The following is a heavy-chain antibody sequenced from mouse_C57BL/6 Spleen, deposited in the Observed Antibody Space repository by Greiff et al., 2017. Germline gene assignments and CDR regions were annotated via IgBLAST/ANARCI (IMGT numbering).Heavy chain of an antibody. CDR2: INPSTGGT. J-gene: IGHJ4*01. Sequence: VQLQQSGPELVKPGASVKISCKASGYSFTGYYMHWVKQSPEKSLEWIGEINPSTGGTTYNQKFKAKATLTVDKSSSTAYMQLKSLTSEDSAVDYCARYPRPVDAMDYWGQGTSVTVSS. CDR3: ARYPRPVDAMDY. V-gene: IGHV1-42*01. CDR1: GYSFTGYY.